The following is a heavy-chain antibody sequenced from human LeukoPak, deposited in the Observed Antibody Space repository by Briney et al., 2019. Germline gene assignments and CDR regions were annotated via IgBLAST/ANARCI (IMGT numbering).Heavy chain of an antibody. CDR3: ARDSRWALQYSSSWVDAFDI. CDR2: ISAYNGNT. J-gene: IGHJ3*02. CDR1: GYTFTSYG. Sequence: GASVKVSCKASGYTFTSYGISWVRQAPGQGLEWMGWISAYNGNTNYAQKLQGRVTMTTDTSTSTAYMELRSLRSDDTAVYYCARDSRWALQYSSSWVDAFDIWGQGTMVTVSS. V-gene: IGHV1-18*01. D-gene: IGHD6-13*01.